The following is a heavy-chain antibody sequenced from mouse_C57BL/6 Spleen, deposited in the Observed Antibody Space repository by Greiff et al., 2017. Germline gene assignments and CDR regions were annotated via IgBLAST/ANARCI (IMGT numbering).Heavy chain of an antibody. V-gene: IGHV1-9*01. J-gene: IGHJ1*03. Sequence: VQLQQSGAELMKPGASVKLSCKATGYTFTGYWIEWVKQRPGHGLEWIGEILPGSGSTNYNEKFKGKATFTADTSSNTAYMQLSSLTTEDSAIYYCASWELTGTGYWYFDVWGTGTTVTVAS. CDR3: ASWELTGTGYWYFDV. CDR1: GYTFTGYW. D-gene: IGHD4-1*01. CDR2: ILPGSGST.